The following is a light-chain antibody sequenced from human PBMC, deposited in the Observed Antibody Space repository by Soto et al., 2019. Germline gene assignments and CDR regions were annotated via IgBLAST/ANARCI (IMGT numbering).Light chain of an antibody. V-gene: IGLV1-47*01. CDR2: RDN. CDR1: SSNIERYY. CDR3: AAWDDSLGGPV. J-gene: IGLJ2*01. Sequence: QSVLTQAPSASGTPGQRVTISCSGSSSNIERYYVHCYQHLPGTPPKLLIYRDNQRPSGVPDRFSGSKSGTSASLAISGLRSGDEADYYCAAWDDSLGGPVFGGGTKLTVL.